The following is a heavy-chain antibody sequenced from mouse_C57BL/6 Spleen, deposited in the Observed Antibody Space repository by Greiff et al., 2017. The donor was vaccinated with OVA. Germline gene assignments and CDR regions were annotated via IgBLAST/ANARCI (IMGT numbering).Heavy chain of an antibody. CDR3: ARLAQAKPYAMDY. Sequence: QVQLQQPGAELVMPGASVKLSCKASGYTFTSYWMHWVKQRPGQGLEWIGEIDPSDSYTNYNQKFKGKSTLTVDKSSSTAYMQLSSLTSEDSAVYYCARLAQAKPYAMDYWGQGTSVTVSS. V-gene: IGHV1-69*01. CDR2: IDPSDSYT. D-gene: IGHD3-2*02. J-gene: IGHJ4*01. CDR1: GYTFTSYW.